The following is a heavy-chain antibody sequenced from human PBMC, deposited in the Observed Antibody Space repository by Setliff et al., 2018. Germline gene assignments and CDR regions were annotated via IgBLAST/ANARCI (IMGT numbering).Heavy chain of an antibody. CDR1: GGSISSSSYY. D-gene: IGHD3-22*01. CDR2: INHSGST. Sequence: SETLSLTCTVSGGSISSSSYYWSWIRQPPGKGLEWIGEINHSGSTNYNPSLKSRVTISVDTSKNQFSLKLSSVTAADTAVYYCARGKIRITMIVVPTGGAFDIWGQGTMGT. V-gene: IGHV4-39*07. CDR3: ARGKIRITMIVVPTGGAFDI. J-gene: IGHJ3*02.